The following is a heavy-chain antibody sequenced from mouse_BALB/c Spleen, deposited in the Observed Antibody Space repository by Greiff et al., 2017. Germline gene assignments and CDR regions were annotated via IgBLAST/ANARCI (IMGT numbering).Heavy chain of an antibody. D-gene: IGHD2-3*01. Sequence: EVKLVESGGGLVQPGGSLRLSCATSGFTFTDYYMSWVRQPPGKALEWLGFIRNKANGYTTEYSASVKGRFTISRDNSQSILYLQMNTLRAEDSATYCCARDMRGYYPYAMDYWGQEASGTVSS. CDR2: IRNKANGYTT. V-gene: IGHV7-3*02. CDR1: GFTFTDYY. CDR3: ARDMRGYYPYAMDY. J-gene: IGHJ4*01.